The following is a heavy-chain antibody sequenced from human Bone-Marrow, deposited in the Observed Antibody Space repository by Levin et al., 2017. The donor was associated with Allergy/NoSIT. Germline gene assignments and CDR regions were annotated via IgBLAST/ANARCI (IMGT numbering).Heavy chain of an antibody. Sequence: SETLSLTCAVSGGSISSSNWWTWVRQPPGKGLEWIGEIYHSGSTNHNPSLKSRVTISVDKSKKQFSLKVSSVTAADTAVYYCARSLAYGSGAQDIWGQGTMVTVSS. CDR2: IYHSGST. CDR3: ARSLAYGSGAQDI. V-gene: IGHV4-4*02. CDR1: GGSISSSNW. D-gene: IGHD3-10*01. J-gene: IGHJ3*02.